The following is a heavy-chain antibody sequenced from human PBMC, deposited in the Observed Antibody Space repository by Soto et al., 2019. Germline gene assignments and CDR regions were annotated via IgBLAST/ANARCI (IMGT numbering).Heavy chain of an antibody. CDR2: IYYSGST. CDR3: ARGGLLDAFDI. D-gene: IGHD2-15*01. J-gene: IGHJ3*02. Sequence: SETLSLTCTVSGGSISSYYWSWIRQPPGKGLEWIGYIYYSGSTNYNPSLKSRVTISVDTSKNQFSLKLSSVTAADTAVYYCARGGLLDAFDIWGQGTMVTVSS. V-gene: IGHV4-59*01. CDR1: GGSISSYY.